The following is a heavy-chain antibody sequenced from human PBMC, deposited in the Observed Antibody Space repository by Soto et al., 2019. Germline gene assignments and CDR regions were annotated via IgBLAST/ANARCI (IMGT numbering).Heavy chain of an antibody. CDR2: INWEGDK. Sequence: SGPTLVNPTQTLTLTCSFSGFSLTTLGMSVSWVRQPPGKALEWLALINWEGDKYYRPSLETRLTISKDTSTNRVLLTMTKLDPADTATYYCVRGEVPSTMVMFFDYWGQGALVTVSS. D-gene: IGHD3-10*01. CDR1: GFSLTTLGMS. J-gene: IGHJ4*02. V-gene: IGHV2-70*20. CDR3: VRGEVPSTMVMFFDY.